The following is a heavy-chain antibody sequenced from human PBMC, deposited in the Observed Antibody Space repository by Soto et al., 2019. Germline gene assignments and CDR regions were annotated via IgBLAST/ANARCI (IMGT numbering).Heavy chain of an antibody. D-gene: IGHD5-18*01. CDR2: IIPIFGTA. J-gene: IGHJ3*01. Sequence: SVNVSCKPSGGTFSSYAISWVRQAPGQGLEWMGGIIPIFGTANYAQKFQGRVTITADESTSTAYMELSSLRSEDTAVYYCARRLATRRGLGYSYGIGGAFDFWG. V-gene: IGHV1-69*13. CDR1: GGTFSSYA. CDR3: ARRLATRRGLGYSYGIGGAFDF.